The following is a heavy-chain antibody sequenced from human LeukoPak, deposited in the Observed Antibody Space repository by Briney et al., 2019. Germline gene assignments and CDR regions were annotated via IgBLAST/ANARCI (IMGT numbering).Heavy chain of an antibody. CDR2: ISGSGGNI. Sequence: GGSLRLSCAASGFTFSSYGMTWVRQAPGKGLEWVSSISGSGGNIYYVDSVKGRFTISRDNSKNTLSLQMDSLRAEDTAVYYCTKGRPSRSQYVGDYWGQGTLVTVSS. CDR1: GFTFSSYG. V-gene: IGHV3-23*01. D-gene: IGHD3-16*01. J-gene: IGHJ4*02. CDR3: TKGRPSRSQYVGDY.